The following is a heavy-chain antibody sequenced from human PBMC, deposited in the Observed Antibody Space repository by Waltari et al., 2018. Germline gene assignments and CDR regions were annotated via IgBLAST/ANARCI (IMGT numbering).Heavy chain of an antibody. V-gene: IGHV1-24*01. D-gene: IGHD2-15*01. Sequence: QVQVVQSGAEVKKPGASVKVSCRVSGYTLKGLSIHWVRQVPGKGLEWMGRFDPKETETVHAQNFLGGVTMTEDTSTDTAYMDLSSLTSEDTALYYCHLLARNIVVVAGTTPTYFSYMDVWGRGTTVTVSS. CDR3: HLLARNIVVVAGTTPTYFSYMDV. CDR1: GYTLKGLS. J-gene: IGHJ6*03. CDR2: FDPKETET.